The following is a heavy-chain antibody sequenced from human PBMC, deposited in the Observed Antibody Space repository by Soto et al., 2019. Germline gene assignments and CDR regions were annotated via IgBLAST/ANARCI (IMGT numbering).Heavy chain of an antibody. V-gene: IGHV1-69*02. CDR3: AVGDYHDDFDI. CDR2: IIPILGIA. D-gene: IGHD4-17*01. CDR1: GYTFTSYY. J-gene: IGHJ3*02. Sequence: SVKVSCKASGYTFTSYYMHWVRQAPGQGLEWMGRIIPILGIANYAQKFQGRVTITADKSTSTAYMELSSLRSEDTAVYYCAVGDYHDDFDIWGQRTMVTVSS.